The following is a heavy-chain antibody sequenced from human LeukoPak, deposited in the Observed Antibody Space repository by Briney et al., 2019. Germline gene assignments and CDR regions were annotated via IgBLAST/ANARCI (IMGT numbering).Heavy chain of an antibody. V-gene: IGHV3-30*02. CDR1: GFTFSSYG. CDR2: IRYDGSNK. Sequence: GGSLRLSCAASGFTFSSYGMHWVRQAPGKGLEWVAFIRYDGSNKYYADSVKGRFTISRDNSKNTLYLQMNSLRAEDTAVYYCAKGTLTGYSSSWYASPAEYFQHWGQGTLVTVSS. J-gene: IGHJ1*01. D-gene: IGHD6-13*01. CDR3: AKGTLTGYSSSWYASPAEYFQH.